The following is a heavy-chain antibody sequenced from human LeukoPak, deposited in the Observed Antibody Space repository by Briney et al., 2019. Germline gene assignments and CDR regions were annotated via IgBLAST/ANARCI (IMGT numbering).Heavy chain of an antibody. CDR2: IYSGGST. Sequence: GGSLRLSCAASGFTVSSNYMSWVRQAPGKGLEWVSVIYSGGSTYYADSVKGRFTISRDNSKNTLYLQMNSLRAEDTAVYYCASLDYGDYGFDYWGQGTLVTVSS. V-gene: IGHV3-66*01. CDR3: ASLDYGDYGFDY. D-gene: IGHD4-17*01. J-gene: IGHJ4*02. CDR1: GFTVSSNY.